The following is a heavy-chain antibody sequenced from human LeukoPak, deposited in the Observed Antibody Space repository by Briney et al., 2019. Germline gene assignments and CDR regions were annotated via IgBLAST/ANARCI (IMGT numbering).Heavy chain of an antibody. J-gene: IGHJ4*02. CDR2: IDGSGANT. D-gene: IGHD1-1*01. CDR1: GFPFSSFA. CDR3: AKGAYNPLDY. V-gene: IGHV3-23*01. Sequence: PGGPLRLSCAASGFPFSSFAMSWVRQAPGKGPEWVSAIDGSGANTYYTASVKGRFTISRDNSKNILYLQMNSLRAEDTARYYCAKGAYNPLDYWGQGTLVTVSS.